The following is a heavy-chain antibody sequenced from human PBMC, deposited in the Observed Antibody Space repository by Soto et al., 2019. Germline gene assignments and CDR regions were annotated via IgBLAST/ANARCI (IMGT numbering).Heavy chain of an antibody. Sequence: QLQLQESGPGLVKPSETLSLTCTVSGGSISSSRDYWGWIRQPPGKGLEWIGSIFYSGSTYYNPSLRSRVTIYVDSSKHQFSLRLSSVTAADTAVYYCARIQNFYYYYMDVWGKGTTVTVSS. V-gene: IGHV4-39*01. CDR2: IFYSGST. CDR1: GGSISSSRDY. CDR3: ARIQNFYYYYMDV. J-gene: IGHJ6*03.